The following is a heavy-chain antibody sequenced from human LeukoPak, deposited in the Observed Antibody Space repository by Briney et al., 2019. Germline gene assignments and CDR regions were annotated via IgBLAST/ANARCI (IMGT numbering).Heavy chain of an antibody. CDR1: GGSFSGYY. CDR3: ARGGWYRSSWYYFDY. Sequence: SETLSLTCAVYGGSFSGYYWSWIRQPPGKGLEWIGEINHSGSTNYNPSLKSRVTISVDTSKNQFSLKLSSVTAADTAVYYCARGGWYRSSWYYFDYWGQGTLVTVPS. V-gene: IGHV4-34*01. J-gene: IGHJ4*02. D-gene: IGHD6-13*01. CDR2: INHSGST.